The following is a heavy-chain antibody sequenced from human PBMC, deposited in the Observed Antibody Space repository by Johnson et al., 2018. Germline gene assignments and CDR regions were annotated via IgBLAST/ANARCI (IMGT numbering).Heavy chain of an antibody. CDR1: GYTFTSYD. V-gene: IGHV1-69*01. CDR2: IIPIFGTA. Sequence: QVQLVQSGAEVKKPGASVKVSCKASGYTFTSYDINWVRQATGQGLEWMGGIIPIFGTANYAQKFQGRVTITADESTSTAYMELSSLRSEDTAVYDCAREGGNAFDIWGQGTMVTVSS. J-gene: IGHJ3*02. CDR3: AREGGNAFDI.